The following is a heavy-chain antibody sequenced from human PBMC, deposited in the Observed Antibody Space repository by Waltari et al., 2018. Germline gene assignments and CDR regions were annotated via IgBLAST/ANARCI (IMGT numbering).Heavy chain of an antibody. CDR2: INAGNGNT. CDR1: GYTFTSYA. Sequence: QVQLVQSGAEVKKPGAPVKVSCKASGYTFTSYAMHWVRQAPGQRLEWMGWINAGNGNTKYSQKFQGRVTITRDTSASTAYMELSSLRSEDTAVYYCARRGLVTMIVVDHAFDIWGQGTMVTVSS. D-gene: IGHD3-22*01. V-gene: IGHV1-3*01. J-gene: IGHJ3*02. CDR3: ARRGLVTMIVVDHAFDI.